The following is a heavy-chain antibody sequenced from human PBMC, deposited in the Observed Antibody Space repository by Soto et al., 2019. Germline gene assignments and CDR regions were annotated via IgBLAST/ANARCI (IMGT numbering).Heavy chain of an antibody. D-gene: IGHD3-10*01. J-gene: IGHJ4*02. CDR3: ARHRGPTGPIY. Sequence: QLQLQESGPGLVKPSETLSLTCTVSGDSISSNNYHWGWIRQPPGKGLEWIGSMYHSGNTYHNPSLKRRVTISVDTSKNQFSLNLRSVTAADTAVYYCARHRGPTGPIYWGQGTLVTVSS. CDR1: GDSISSNNYH. V-gene: IGHV4-39*01. CDR2: MYHSGNT.